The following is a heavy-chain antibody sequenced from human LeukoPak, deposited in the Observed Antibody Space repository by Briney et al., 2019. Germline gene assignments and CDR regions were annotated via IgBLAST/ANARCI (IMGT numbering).Heavy chain of an antibody. CDR1: GDPMSSYY. V-gene: IGHV4-59*01. Sequence: SETLSLTCTVSGDPMSSYYWSWIRLPPGEGLEWIGYIYYSGSTNYSPTLKSRVTISVDTSENQFSLKMSSVTAADTAMYYCARGGPNSSGYAADGFDIWGPGTLVTVSS. CDR2: IYYSGST. J-gene: IGHJ3*02. D-gene: IGHD3-22*01. CDR3: ARGGPNSSGYAADGFDI.